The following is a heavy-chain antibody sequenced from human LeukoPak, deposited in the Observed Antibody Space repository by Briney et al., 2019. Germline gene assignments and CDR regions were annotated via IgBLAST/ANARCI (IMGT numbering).Heavy chain of an antibody. Sequence: GASVKVSCKASGYTFTGYYMHWVRQAPGQGLEWMGWVNPNSGGTNYAQKFQGRVTMTRDTSISTAYMELSRLRSDDTAVYYCAREMNYDDYRTSDYWGQGTLVTVSS. V-gene: IGHV1-2*02. J-gene: IGHJ4*02. CDR3: AREMNYDDYRTSDY. D-gene: IGHD4-17*01. CDR1: GYTFTGYY. CDR2: VNPNSGGT.